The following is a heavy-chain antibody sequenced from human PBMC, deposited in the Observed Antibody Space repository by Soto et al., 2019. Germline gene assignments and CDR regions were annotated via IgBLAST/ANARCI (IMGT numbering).Heavy chain of an antibody. V-gene: IGHV3-11*06. Sequence: PGGSLRLSCAASGFTFSDYYMSWIRQAPGKGLEWVSYISSSSSYTNYADSVKGRFTISRDNAKNSLYLQMNSLRAEDTAVYYCARGFVGAARAPPLYPGNWFDPWGQGTLVTVSS. CDR2: ISSSSSYT. D-gene: IGHD3-16*02. CDR1: GFTFSDYY. CDR3: ARGFVGAARAPPLYPGNWFDP. J-gene: IGHJ5*02.